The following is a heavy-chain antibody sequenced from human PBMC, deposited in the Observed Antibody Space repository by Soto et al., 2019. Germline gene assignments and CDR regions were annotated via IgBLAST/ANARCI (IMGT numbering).Heavy chain of an antibody. J-gene: IGHJ4*02. D-gene: IGHD3-3*01. V-gene: IGHV3-73*01. Sequence: GGSLRLSCAASGFTFSDYAIHWVRLASGKGLEWVGRIRNKAKNYATEYAASVKGRFTISRDDSKNSLYLQMNSLKTEDTAVYYCASSDFWSGYYNYWGQGTLVTVSS. CDR2: IRNKAKNYAT. CDR3: ASSDFWSGYYNY. CDR1: GFTFSDYA.